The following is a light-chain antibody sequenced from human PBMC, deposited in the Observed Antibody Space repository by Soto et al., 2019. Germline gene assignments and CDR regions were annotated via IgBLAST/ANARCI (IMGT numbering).Light chain of an antibody. V-gene: IGKV3-20*01. CDR1: QSVSSSY. Sequence: IVLTQAPGTLSLSPGERATLSCRASQSVSSSYLAWYQQKPGQAPTLLIYGASSRATGIPDRFSGSGSGTDFTLTISRLEPEDFAVYYCHQYGSSPYTFGQGTKLEIK. J-gene: IGKJ2*01. CDR2: GAS. CDR3: HQYGSSPYT.